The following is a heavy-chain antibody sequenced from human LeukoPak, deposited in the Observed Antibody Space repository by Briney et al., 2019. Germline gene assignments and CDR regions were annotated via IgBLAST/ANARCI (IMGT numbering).Heavy chain of an antibody. J-gene: IGHJ4*02. CDR3: ARLSYGSGSHYNFYFDY. CDR2: IYYSGNS. Sequence: SETLSLTCTVSGGSISSGSYYWGWIRQPPGKGLEWIGSIYYSGNSYYNSSLKSRVTISVDASKNQFSLNLSSVTAADTAVYYCARLSYGSGSHYNFYFDYWGRGTLVTVSA. CDR1: GGSISSGSYY. V-gene: IGHV4-39*01. D-gene: IGHD3-10*01.